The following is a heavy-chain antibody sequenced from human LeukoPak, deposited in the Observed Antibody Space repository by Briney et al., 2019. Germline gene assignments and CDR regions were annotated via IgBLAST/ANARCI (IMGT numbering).Heavy chain of an antibody. CDR3: ARASYYYGMDV. J-gene: IGHJ6*02. CDR2: IYYSGST. CDR1: GGSISSYY. V-gene: IGHV4-59*01. Sequence: SESLSLTCTVSGGSISSYYWSWIRQPPGKGLEWIGYIYYSGSTNYNPSLKSRVTISVDTSKNQFSLKLSSVTAADTAVYYCARASYYYGMDVWGQGTTVTVSS.